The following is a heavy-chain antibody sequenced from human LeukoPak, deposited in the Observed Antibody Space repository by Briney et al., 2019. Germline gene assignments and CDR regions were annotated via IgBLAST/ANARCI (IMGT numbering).Heavy chain of an antibody. D-gene: IGHD6-13*01. Sequence: GGSLRLSCAAPGFTFSSSEMNWVRQAPGKGLEWVSYISSSGSTIYYADSVKGRFTISRDNAKNSLYLQMNSLRAEDTAVYYCARDGRGYSSSWFDYWGQGTLVTVSS. V-gene: IGHV3-48*03. J-gene: IGHJ4*02. CDR2: ISSSGSTI. CDR3: ARDGRGYSSSWFDY. CDR1: GFTFSSSE.